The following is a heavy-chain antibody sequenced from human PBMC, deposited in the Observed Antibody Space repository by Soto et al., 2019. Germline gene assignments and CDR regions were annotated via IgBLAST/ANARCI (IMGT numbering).Heavy chain of an antibody. Sequence: EVQLVESGGVMVQPGGSLRLSCAASGFTFDDYTLHWSRQAPGKGLGWVSLISWDGGSTYYADSVKGRFTIYRDNSKNSLYLQMNSLRTEETALYYCAKDIVVGATPYYYYGMDVWGQGTTVTVSS. CDR3: AKDIVVGATPYYYYGMDV. CDR1: GFTFDDYT. J-gene: IGHJ6*02. V-gene: IGHV3-43*01. D-gene: IGHD1-26*01. CDR2: ISWDGGST.